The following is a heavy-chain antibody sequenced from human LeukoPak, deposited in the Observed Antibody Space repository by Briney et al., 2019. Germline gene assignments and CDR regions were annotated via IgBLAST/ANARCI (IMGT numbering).Heavy chain of an antibody. CDR2: IYYSGST. V-gene: IGHV4-59*01. D-gene: IGHD3-22*01. CDR3: ARARVSSGSHPWYFDY. Sequence: PSGTLSLTCTVSRGSISSYYWSWIRQPPGQGLEWIGYIYYSGSTDYNPSLKSRVNISVDTSKNQFSLKLSSVTAADTAVYFCARARVSSGSHPWYFDYWGQGTLVTVSP. CDR1: RGSISSYY. J-gene: IGHJ4*02.